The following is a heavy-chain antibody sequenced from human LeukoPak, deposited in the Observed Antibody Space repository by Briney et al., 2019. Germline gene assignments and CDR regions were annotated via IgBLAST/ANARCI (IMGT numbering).Heavy chain of an antibody. V-gene: IGHV3-30*02. Sequence: GGSLRLSCAASGFTFSSYGMHWVRQAPGKGLEWVAFIRYDGSTEYYADSVKGRFTVSRDNSKNMLYLQMNSLRAEDTAVYYCAKPARTDYADYWGQGTLVTVSS. CDR3: AKPARTDYADY. CDR1: GFTFSSYG. CDR2: IRYDGSTE. D-gene: IGHD1-14*01. J-gene: IGHJ4*02.